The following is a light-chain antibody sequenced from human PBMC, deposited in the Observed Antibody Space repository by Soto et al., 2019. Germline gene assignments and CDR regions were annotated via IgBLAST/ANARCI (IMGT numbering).Light chain of an antibody. CDR1: QSVLYSSNNKNY. V-gene: IGKV4-1*01. J-gene: IGKJ4*01. CDR2: WAS. Sequence: DIVMTQSPDSLAVSLGERATINCKSSQSVLYSSNNKNYLAWYQQKPGQPPKLLIYWASTRESGVPDRFSGSGSGTDFTLTISSLQAEDVAVYHCQQYYPTPSPTFGGGTREEIK. CDR3: QQYYPTPSPT.